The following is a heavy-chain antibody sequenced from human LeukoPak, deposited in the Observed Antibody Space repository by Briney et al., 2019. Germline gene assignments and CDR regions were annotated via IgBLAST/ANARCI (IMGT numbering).Heavy chain of an antibody. Sequence: VASVKVSCKASGYTFTSYYMHWVRQAPGQGLEWMGIINPSGGSTSYAQKFQGRVTMTRDTSTSTVYMELSSLRSEDTAVYYCARDPYYYDSSGRYYYYYGMDVWGQGTTVTVSS. V-gene: IGHV1-46*01. D-gene: IGHD3-22*01. CDR3: ARDPYYYDSSGRYYYYYGMDV. J-gene: IGHJ6*02. CDR1: GYTFTSYY. CDR2: INPSGGST.